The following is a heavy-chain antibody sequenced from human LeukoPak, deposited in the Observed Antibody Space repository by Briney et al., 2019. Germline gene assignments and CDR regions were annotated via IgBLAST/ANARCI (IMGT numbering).Heavy chain of an antibody. Sequence: PGRSLRLSCAASGFTFSSYGMHWVRQAPGKGLEWVAVISYDGSNKYYADSVKGRFTISRDNSKNTLYLQMNSLRAEDTAVYYCARATDIVATITDYWGQGTLVTVSS. CDR1: GFTFSSYG. CDR3: ARATDIVATITDY. J-gene: IGHJ4*02. CDR2: ISYDGSNK. V-gene: IGHV3-30*03. D-gene: IGHD5-12*01.